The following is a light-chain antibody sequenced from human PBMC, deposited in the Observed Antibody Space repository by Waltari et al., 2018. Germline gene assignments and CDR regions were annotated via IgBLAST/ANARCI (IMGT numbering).Light chain of an antibody. CDR3: QSYDSTQSGWV. CDR1: SSNIGADYD. CDR2: GNS. V-gene: IGLV1-40*01. Sequence: QSVLPQPSSVSGAPGQRVTIPCTGSSSNIGADYDVNWYQQLPGTPPKLLIYGNSNRPSGVPDRVSGSTSGTSASLAITGLLPEDEAHYYCQSYDSTQSGWVFGGGTKLTVL. J-gene: IGLJ3*02.